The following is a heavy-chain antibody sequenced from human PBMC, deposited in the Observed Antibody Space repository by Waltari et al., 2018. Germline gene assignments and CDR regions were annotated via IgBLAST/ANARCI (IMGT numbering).Heavy chain of an antibody. CDR2: IKQDGSEK. CDR1: GFTFSSYW. CDR3: ARDLPLHPHYYYYYGMDV. J-gene: IGHJ6*02. Sequence: EVQLVESGGGLVQPGGSLRLSCAASGFTFSSYWMSWVRQAPGKGLEWVANIKQDGSEKDYLDSVKGRFTISRDNAKNSLYLQMNSLRAEDTAVYYCARDLPLHPHYYYYYGMDVWGQGTTVTVSS. V-gene: IGHV3-7*01.